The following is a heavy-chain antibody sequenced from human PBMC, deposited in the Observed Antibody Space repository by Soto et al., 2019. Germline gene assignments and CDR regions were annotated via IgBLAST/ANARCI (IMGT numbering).Heavy chain of an antibody. V-gene: IGHV4-39*01. J-gene: IGHJ4*02. Sequence: PSETLSLTCTVSGGSISSSSYYWGWIRQPPGKGLEWIGSINYSGNTYYNPSLKSRVIISVDTSKNQFSLRLSSVTDADRAVYFCGRHNGGHCGSTSCYTDYWGQGTLVTVSS. D-gene: IGHD2-2*02. CDR2: INYSGNT. CDR1: GGSISSSSYY. CDR3: GRHNGGHCGSTSCYTDY.